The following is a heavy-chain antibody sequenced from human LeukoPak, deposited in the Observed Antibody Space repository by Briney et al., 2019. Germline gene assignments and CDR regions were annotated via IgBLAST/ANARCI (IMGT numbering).Heavy chain of an antibody. CDR1: GYSLNSAYF. CDR3: AAMTLVIKGPRFDS. J-gene: IGHJ4*02. CDR2: FFLGRST. Sequence: PSETLSLTCDVSGYSLNSAYFWAWIRPSPGKGPEWIGNFFLGRSTHHNPSLRGRLTLFREPSRHPFSLTLNFVAAAATGVYFCAAMTLVIKGPRFDSWGQGALVTVSS. V-gene: IGHV4-38-2*01. D-gene: IGHD2-8*02.